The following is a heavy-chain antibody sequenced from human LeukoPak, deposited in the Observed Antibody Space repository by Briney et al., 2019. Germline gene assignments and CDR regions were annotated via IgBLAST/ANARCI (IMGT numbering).Heavy chain of an antibody. CDR1: GLTVSSNY. CDR2: IYSGGST. CDR3: ARDHYYGSGSPPTWFDP. Sequence: GGSLRLSCAASGLTVSSNYMSWVRQAPGKGLEWVSVIYSGGSTYYADSVKGRFTISRDNSKNTLYLQMNSLRAEDTAVYYCARDHYYGSGSPPTWFDPWGQGTLVTVSS. V-gene: IGHV3-66*01. D-gene: IGHD3-10*01. J-gene: IGHJ5*02.